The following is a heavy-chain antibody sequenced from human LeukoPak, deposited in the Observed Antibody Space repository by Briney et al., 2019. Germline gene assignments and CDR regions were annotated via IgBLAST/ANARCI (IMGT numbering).Heavy chain of an antibody. CDR3: ARVYCSSTSCSYFDY. Sequence: GGSLRLSCAASGFTFSNYEMNWLGQAPGKGLEWVSYISSSGSTIGYAHSVKGRFTISRDNAKNSLYLQVNSLRAEDTAVYYCARVYCSSTSCSYFDYWGQGTLVTVSS. D-gene: IGHD2-2*01. CDR1: GFTFSNYE. CDR2: ISSSGSTI. V-gene: IGHV3-48*03. J-gene: IGHJ4*02.